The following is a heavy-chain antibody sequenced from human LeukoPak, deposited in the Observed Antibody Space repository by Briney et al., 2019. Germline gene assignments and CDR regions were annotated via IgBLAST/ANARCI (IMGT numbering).Heavy chain of an antibody. D-gene: IGHD1-1*01. J-gene: IGHJ6*03. V-gene: IGHV3-21*01. CDR1: GITFSNYN. CDR2: ITSSSSYT. CDR3: ARDPYNGAYSEGYYYYYMDV. Sequence: GGSLRLSCAAPGITFSNYNMNWVRQAPGKGLEWISAITSSSSYTFYADSVKGRFTISRDNAQNSLYLQMNSLRAEDTAIYYCARDPYNGAYSEGYYYYYMDVWGKGTTVTISS.